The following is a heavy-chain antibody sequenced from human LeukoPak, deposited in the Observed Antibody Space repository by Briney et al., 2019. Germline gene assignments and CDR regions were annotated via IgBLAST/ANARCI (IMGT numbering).Heavy chain of an antibody. CDR1: GGSISIYY. V-gene: IGHV4-59*01. Sequence: PSETLSLTCSVSGGSISIYYWTWIRQIPGKGLEWIGYIYYTGTTNYNPLFKSRATISVDTSKNQFSLKLTSVTAADTAVYFCARGEDFERYYLAYWGQGTLVTVSS. J-gene: IGHJ4*02. CDR2: IYYTGTT. CDR3: ARGEDFERYYLAY. D-gene: IGHD3-9*01.